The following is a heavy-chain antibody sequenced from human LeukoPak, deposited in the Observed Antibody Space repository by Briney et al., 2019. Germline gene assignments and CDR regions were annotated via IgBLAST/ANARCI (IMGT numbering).Heavy chain of an antibody. V-gene: IGHV3-23*01. Sequence: PGGSLRLSCAASGFTFSSYAMSWVRQAPGKGLEWVSAISGSGGSTYYADSVKGRFTISRDNSKNTLYLQMNSLRAEDTAVYYCAPVVLRYYDSSSYPNWGQGTLVTVSS. CDR1: GFTFSSYA. CDR3: APVVLRYYDSSSYPN. D-gene: IGHD3-22*01. CDR2: ISGSGGST. J-gene: IGHJ4*02.